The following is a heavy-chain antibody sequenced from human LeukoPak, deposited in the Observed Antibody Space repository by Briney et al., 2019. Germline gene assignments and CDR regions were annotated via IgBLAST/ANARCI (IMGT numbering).Heavy chain of an antibody. V-gene: IGHV1-18*01. J-gene: IGHJ4*02. Sequence: ASVKVSCKASGYTFTSYGISWVRQAPGQGLEWTGWISSYNGNTNYAQKLQGRVTMTTDTPTSTAYMELRSLRSDDTAVYYCARVVISYGIAAALIDYWGQGTLVTVSS. CDR1: GYTFTSYG. D-gene: IGHD6-13*01. CDR2: ISSYNGNT. CDR3: ARVVISYGIAAALIDY.